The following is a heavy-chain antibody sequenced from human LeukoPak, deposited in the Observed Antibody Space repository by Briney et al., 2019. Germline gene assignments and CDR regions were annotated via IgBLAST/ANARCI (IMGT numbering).Heavy chain of an antibody. Sequence: GESLKISRKGSGYSFTSYWIGWVRQMPGKGLEWMGIIYPGDSDTRYSPSFQGQVTISADKSISTAYLRWSSLKASDTAMYYCARGYCSSTSCYKGFDYWGQGTLVTVSS. CDR3: ARGYCSSTSCYKGFDY. CDR1: GYSFTSYW. D-gene: IGHD2-2*02. V-gene: IGHV5-51*01. J-gene: IGHJ4*02. CDR2: IYPGDSDT.